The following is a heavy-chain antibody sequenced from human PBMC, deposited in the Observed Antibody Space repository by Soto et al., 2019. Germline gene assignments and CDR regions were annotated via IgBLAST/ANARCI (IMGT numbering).Heavy chain of an antibody. CDR3: ARVIAARTIGAALFAY. CDR1: GLTFSSYG. CDR2: IWDDGSNK. V-gene: IGHV3-33*01. J-gene: IGHJ4*02. Sequence: QVQLVESGGGVVQPGRSLRLSCAASGLTFSSYGMHWVRQSPGKGLEWVAVIWDDGSNKYYADSVKGRFTISRDNSKNTLYLQMNSLRAEDTAVYYCARVIAARTIGAALFAYWGQGTLVTVSS. D-gene: IGHD6-6*01.